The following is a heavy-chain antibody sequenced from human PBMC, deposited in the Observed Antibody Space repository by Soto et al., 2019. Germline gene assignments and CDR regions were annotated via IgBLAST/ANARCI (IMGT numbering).Heavy chain of an antibody. J-gene: IGHJ6*02. V-gene: IGHV3-74*01. CDR2: VSTDGRTT. CDR3: ARGGSTSPNGMDV. Sequence: VQLVESGGGLVQPGGSLRLSCAASGFTFSSYWMHWVRQAPGKGLVWVSRVSTDGRTTNYADPVKGRFTISRDNAKNTVYLQMNSLRAEDMGVYYCARGGSTSPNGMDVWGHGTTVTVSS. D-gene: IGHD2-2*01. CDR1: GFTFSSYW.